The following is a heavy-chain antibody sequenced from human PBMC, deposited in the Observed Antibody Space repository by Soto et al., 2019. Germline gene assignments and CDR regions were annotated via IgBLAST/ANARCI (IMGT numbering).Heavy chain of an antibody. Sequence: QVQLVQSGAEVKKPGSSVKVSCKASGGTFSTSTFTWVRQAPGQGLEWMGRTIPLLNVADYAQDFQGRVTITADKYTSTAYMELTSLTSKDTAVYYCARDAPIGSTYSGDDASDSWGQGTLVTVSS. CDR1: GGTFSTST. D-gene: IGHD5-12*01. CDR2: TIPLLNVA. V-gene: IGHV1-69*08. CDR3: ARDAPIGSTYSGDDASDS. J-gene: IGHJ4*02.